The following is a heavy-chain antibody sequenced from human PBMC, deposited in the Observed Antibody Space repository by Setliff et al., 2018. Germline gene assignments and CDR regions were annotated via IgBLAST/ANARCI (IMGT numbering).Heavy chain of an antibody. CDR1: GDTFSTYA. D-gene: IGHD6-13*01. V-gene: IGHV1-69*05. Sequence: SVKVSCKASGDTFSTYALSWVRQAPGQGLEWMGGIIPLLETAKYAQKFQGRVTMTRDTSTSTVYMEFSSLRSDDTAIYYCARGGVAAAGRKGVFEHWGQGTLVTVS. CDR3: ARGGVAAAGRKGVFEH. CDR2: IIPLLETA. J-gene: IGHJ4*02.